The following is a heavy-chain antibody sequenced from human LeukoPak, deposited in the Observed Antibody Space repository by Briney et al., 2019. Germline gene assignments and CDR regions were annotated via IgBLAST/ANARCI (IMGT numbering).Heavy chain of an antibody. V-gene: IGHV3-48*03. CDR1: GFTFSNYN. CDR3: ARENKVGYSYAGDC. CDR2: ISSSRSTI. J-gene: IGHJ4*02. D-gene: IGHD5-18*01. Sequence: GGSLRLSCAASGFTFSNYNMNWVRQAPGKGLEWISYISSSRSTIYYADSVKGRFTISRDNAKNSLYLQMNSLRADDTAIYYCARENKVGYSYAGDCWGQGTLVTVSS.